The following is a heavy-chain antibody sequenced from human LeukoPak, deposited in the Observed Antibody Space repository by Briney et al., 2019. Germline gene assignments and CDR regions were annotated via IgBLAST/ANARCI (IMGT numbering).Heavy chain of an antibody. CDR3: AQGGSIFGVVSYYFDY. Sequence: PGGSPRLSCAASGFTFSNYAMSWVRQAPGKGLEWVSTLSGSGGSTFYADSVEGRFTISRDNSKNTLYLQMNSLRAEDTAIYYCAQGGSIFGVVSYYFDYWGQGTLVTVSS. CDR2: LSGSGGST. J-gene: IGHJ4*02. CDR1: GFTFSNYA. V-gene: IGHV3-23*01. D-gene: IGHD3-3*02.